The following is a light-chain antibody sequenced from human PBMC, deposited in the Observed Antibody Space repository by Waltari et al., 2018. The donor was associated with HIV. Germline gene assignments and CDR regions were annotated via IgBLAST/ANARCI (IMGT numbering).Light chain of an antibody. Sequence: DIVMTQSPVSLAVTPGEPASISCRSSQSLLHSNGNNNLDWYLQKPGQSPQVLIYLGSNRASGVPDRFSGSGSGTDFTLKIRRVEAEDVGVYFCMQTLETPLTFGGGTRVEIK. CDR2: LGS. V-gene: IGKV2-28*01. J-gene: IGKJ4*01. CDR1: QSLLHSNGNNN. CDR3: MQTLETPLT.